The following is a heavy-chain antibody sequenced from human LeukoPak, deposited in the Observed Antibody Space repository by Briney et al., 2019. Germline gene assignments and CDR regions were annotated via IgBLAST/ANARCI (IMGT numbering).Heavy chain of an antibody. CDR1: GFTFSSYG. CDR3: ARDRDVDTVYDLAFDI. CDR2: ISSSSNYI. J-gene: IGHJ3*02. D-gene: IGHD5-18*01. Sequence: GGSLRLSCAASGFTFSSYGMTWVRQAPGKGLEWVSSISSSSNYIYYADSVKGRFTISRDNSKNTLYLQMNSLRAEDTAVYYCARDRDVDTVYDLAFDIWGQGTMVTVSS. V-gene: IGHV3-21*01.